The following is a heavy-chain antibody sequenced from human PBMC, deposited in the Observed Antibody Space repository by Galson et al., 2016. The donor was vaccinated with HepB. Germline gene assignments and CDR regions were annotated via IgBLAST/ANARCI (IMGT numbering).Heavy chain of an antibody. V-gene: IGHV3-72*01. D-gene: IGHD6-19*01. CDR1: GFAFSDHY. J-gene: IGHJ4*02. CDR2: TKDRPNSYTA. CDR3: AREGSVSGPDFDN. Sequence: SLRLSCAASGFAFSDHYIDWVRQAPGKGLEWVGRTKDRPNSYTAEYAASVKGRFIISRDDSKNSVYLQMNSLKIEDTAVYYCAREGSVSGPDFDNWGQGTLVTVSS.